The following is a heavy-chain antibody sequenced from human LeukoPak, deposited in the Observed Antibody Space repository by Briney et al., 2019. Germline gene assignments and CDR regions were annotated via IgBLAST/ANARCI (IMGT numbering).Heavy chain of an antibody. Sequence: PSETLSLTCTVSGGSISGQSWRWIRQPPGKGLEWIGNIYYSGSTYYNPSLKGRVTLSVDTAKNQFSLNLASVTTADTAVYYCGRARDMAFDIWGRGTMVTVSS. CDR2: IYYSGST. V-gene: IGHV4-59*11. CDR3: GRARDMAFDI. CDR1: GGSISGQS. J-gene: IGHJ3*02. D-gene: IGHD2-21*02.